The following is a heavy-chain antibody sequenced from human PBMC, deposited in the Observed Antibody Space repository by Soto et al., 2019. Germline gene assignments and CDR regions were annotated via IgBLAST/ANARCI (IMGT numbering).Heavy chain of an antibody. CDR2: IVVGSGNT. CDR3: AAEGLVVPAALYYYYYGMDV. Sequence: ASVKVSCKASGFTFTSSAVQWVRQARGQRLEWIGWIVVGSGNTNYAQKFQERVTITRDMSTSTAYMELSSLRSEDTAVYYCAAEGLVVPAALYYYYYGMDVWGQGTTVTVSS. CDR1: GFTFTSSA. V-gene: IGHV1-58*01. J-gene: IGHJ6*02. D-gene: IGHD2-2*01.